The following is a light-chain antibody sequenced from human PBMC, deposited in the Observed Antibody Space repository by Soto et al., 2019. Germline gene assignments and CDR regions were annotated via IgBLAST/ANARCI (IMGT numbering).Light chain of an antibody. CDR1: SGHSSYA. CDR2: LNSDGSH. V-gene: IGLV4-69*01. J-gene: IGLJ1*01. Sequence: QLVLTQSPSASASLGASVKLTCTLSSGHSSYAIAWHQQQPEKGPRYLMKLNSDGSHSRGDGIPDRFSGSISGAERYLTISSLQSEDESDYYCHTWGTGLHVFGTGTKLTVL. CDR3: HTWGTGLHV.